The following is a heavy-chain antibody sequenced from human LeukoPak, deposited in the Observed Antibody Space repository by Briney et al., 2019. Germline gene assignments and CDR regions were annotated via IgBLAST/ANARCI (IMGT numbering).Heavy chain of an antibody. CDR3: ARHVVAYDYGDY. CDR1: GGSISSSTYY. D-gene: IGHD4-17*01. Sequence: RSSETLSLTCIVSGGSISSSTYYWGWTRQPPGKGLEWIGSIYYTGSTYYNPSLKSRVTISVDTSENQFSLRLSSVTAADTAVYYCARHVVAYDYGDYWGQGTLVTVSS. V-gene: IGHV4-39*01. J-gene: IGHJ4*02. CDR2: IYYTGST.